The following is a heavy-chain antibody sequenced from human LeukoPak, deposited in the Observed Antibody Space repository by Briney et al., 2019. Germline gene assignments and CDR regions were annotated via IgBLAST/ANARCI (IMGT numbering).Heavy chain of an antibody. CDR1: GGSISSYY. CDR3: ARERDTAMFDY. J-gene: IGHJ4*02. D-gene: IGHD5-18*01. CDR2: IYYSGST. V-gene: IGHV4-59*01. Sequence: TSETLSLTCTVSGGSISSYYWSWIRQPPGKGLEWIGYIYYSGSTNYNPSLKSRVTISVDTSKNQFSLKLSSVTAADTAVYYCARERDTAMFDYWGQGTLATVSS.